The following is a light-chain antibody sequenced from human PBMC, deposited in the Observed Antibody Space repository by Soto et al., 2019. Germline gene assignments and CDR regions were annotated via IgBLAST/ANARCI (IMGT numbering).Light chain of an antibody. CDR1: SSDVGGYDH. V-gene: IGLV2-14*03. CDR3: SSYTNKDTLL. J-gene: IGLJ3*02. CDR2: DVT. Sequence: QSALTQPASVSGSPGQSITISCTGTSSDVGGYDHVSWYQQHPGKAPKLIIYDVTVRPSGISPRFSGSKSDNTASLAVSALQPEDEADYYCSSYTNKDTLLFGGGTKLTVL.